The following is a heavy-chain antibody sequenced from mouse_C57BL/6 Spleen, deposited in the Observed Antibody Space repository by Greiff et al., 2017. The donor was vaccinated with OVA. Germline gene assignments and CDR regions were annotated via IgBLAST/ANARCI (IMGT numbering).Heavy chain of an antibody. V-gene: IGHV2-9-1*01. Sequence: QVQLQQSGPGLVAPSQTLSITCTVSGFSLTSYAISWVRQPPGQGLEWLGVICPGGGTNYNTALEYNMSISENNAKSHVFLKMSSLQTDDTARYYCASEYYGSSVPYAMDYWGQGTSVTVSS. D-gene: IGHD1-1*01. CDR1: GFSLTSYA. J-gene: IGHJ4*01. CDR2: ICPGGGT. CDR3: ASEYYGSSVPYAMDY.